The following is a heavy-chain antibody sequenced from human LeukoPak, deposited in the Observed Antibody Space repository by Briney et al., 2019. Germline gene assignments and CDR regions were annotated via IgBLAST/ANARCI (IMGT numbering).Heavy chain of an antibody. CDR3: AKDRGYCSGGSCLYFDY. CDR2: ISYDGSNK. CDR1: GFTFSSYG. D-gene: IGHD2-15*01. Sequence: PGGSLRLSCAASGFTFSSYGMHWVRQASGKGLEWVAVISYDGSNKYYADSVKGRFTISRDNSKNTLYLQMNSLRAEDTAVYYCAKDRGYCSGGSCLYFDYWGQGTLVTVSS. V-gene: IGHV3-30*18. J-gene: IGHJ4*02.